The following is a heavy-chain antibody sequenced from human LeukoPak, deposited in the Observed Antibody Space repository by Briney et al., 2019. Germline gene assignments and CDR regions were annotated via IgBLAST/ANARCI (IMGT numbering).Heavy chain of an antibody. CDR1: GFTFSSYA. CDR2: ISGSGGST. V-gene: IGHV3-23*01. J-gene: IGHJ4*02. CDR3: AKVGILTGYYIPFFDY. Sequence: PGGSLRLSCAASGFTFSSYAMSWVRQAPGKGLEWVSAISGSGGSTYYADSVKGRFTISRDNSKNTLDLQMNSLRAEDTAVYYCAKVGILTGYYIPFFDYWGQGTLVTVSS. D-gene: IGHD3-9*01.